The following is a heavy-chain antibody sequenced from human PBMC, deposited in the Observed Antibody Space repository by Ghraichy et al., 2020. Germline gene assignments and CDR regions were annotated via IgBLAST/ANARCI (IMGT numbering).Heavy chain of an antibody. CDR3: ARGFKDCSSTSCYTGWFDP. V-gene: IGHV4-34*01. Sequence: SENLSLTCAVYGGSFSGYYWSWIRQPPGKGLEWIGEINHSGSTNYNPSLKSRVTISVDTSKNQFSLKLSSVTAADTAVYYCARGFKDCSSTSCYTGWFDPWGQGTLVTVSS. D-gene: IGHD2-2*02. CDR1: GGSFSGYY. CDR2: INHSGST. J-gene: IGHJ5*02.